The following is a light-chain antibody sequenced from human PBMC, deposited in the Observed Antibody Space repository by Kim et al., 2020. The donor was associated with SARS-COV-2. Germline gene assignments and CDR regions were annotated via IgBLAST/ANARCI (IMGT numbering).Light chain of an antibody. V-gene: IGLV3-19*01. CDR3: NSRDNSGNHWV. CDR1: SLRSYY. J-gene: IGLJ3*02. Sequence: SSELTQDPAVSVALGQTVRITCQGDSLRSYYASWYQQKPGQAPVLVIYGKNNRPPGIPDRFSGSSSGNTASLTITGAQAEDEADYYCNSRDNSGNHWVFGGGTQVTVL. CDR2: GKN.